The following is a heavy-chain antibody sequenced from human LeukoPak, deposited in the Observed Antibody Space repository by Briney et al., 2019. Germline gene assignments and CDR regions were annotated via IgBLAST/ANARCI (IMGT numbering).Heavy chain of an antibody. J-gene: IGHJ5*02. CDR3: TRGPPRVPWFDP. CDR2: IYYSGRA. V-gene: IGHV4-61*01. CDR1: GGSVGSGSYY. Sequence: SETLSLTCTVSGGSVGSGSYYWNWIRQPPGKGLEWIGNIYYSGRANYNPSLKSRVTMSVDTSRNQFSLKLRSVTAADTAVYYCTRGPPRVPWFDPWGQGTLVTVSS.